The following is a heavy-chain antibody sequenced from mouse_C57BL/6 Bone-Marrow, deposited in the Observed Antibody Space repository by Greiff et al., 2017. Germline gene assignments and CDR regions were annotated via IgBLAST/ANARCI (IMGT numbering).Heavy chain of an antibody. D-gene: IGHD1-3*01. J-gene: IGHJ1*03. CDR1: GFTFSSYG. CDR3: ARHSGYYDV. Sequence: EVQLQESGGDLVKPGGSLKLSCAASGFTFSSYGMSWVRQTPDKRLEWVATISSVGSYTYYPDSVKGRFTISRDNAKNTLYLQMSSLKSEDTAMYYCARHSGYYDVWGTGTTVTVSS. CDR2: ISSVGSYT. V-gene: IGHV5-6*01.